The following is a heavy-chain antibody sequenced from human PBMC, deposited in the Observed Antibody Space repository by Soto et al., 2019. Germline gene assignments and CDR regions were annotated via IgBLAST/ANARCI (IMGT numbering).Heavy chain of an antibody. CDR2: ISAYNGNT. Sequence: GASVKVSCKASGYTFTSYGISWVRQAPGQGLEWMGWISAYNGNTNYAQKLQGRVTMTTDTSTSTAYMELRSLRSDDTAVYYCARDGAQSGWIQPHYYYYYGMDVWGQGTTVTVSS. CDR3: ARDGAQSGWIQPHYYYYYGMDV. D-gene: IGHD5-18*01. CDR1: GYTFTSYG. J-gene: IGHJ6*02. V-gene: IGHV1-18*01.